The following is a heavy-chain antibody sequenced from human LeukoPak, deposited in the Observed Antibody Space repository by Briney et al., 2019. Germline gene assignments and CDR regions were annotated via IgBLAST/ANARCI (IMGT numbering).Heavy chain of an antibody. V-gene: IGHV4-30-4*08. D-gene: IGHD4-17*01. J-gene: IGHJ3*02. CDR3: ARDVAFYGDYVFSRAFDI. Sequence: PSQTLSLTCTVSGGSISSGDYYWSWIRQPPGKGLEWIGYIYYSGSTYYNPSLKSRVTISVDTSKNQFSLKLSSVTAADTAVYYCARDVAFYGDYVFSRAFDIWGQGTMVTVSS. CDR1: GGSISSGDYY. CDR2: IYYSGST.